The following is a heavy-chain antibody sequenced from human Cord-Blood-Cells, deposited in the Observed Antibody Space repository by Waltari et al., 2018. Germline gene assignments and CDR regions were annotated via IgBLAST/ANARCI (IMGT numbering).Heavy chain of an antibody. Sequence: QVQLVQSGAEVKKPGASVKVSCRAYGDTFTGYYMNWVRQATGQGLEWMGWINPNSGGTNYAQKFQGRVTMTRDTSISTAYMELSRLRSDDTAVYYCARGVDCSSTSCYNWFDPWGQGTLVTVSS. V-gene: IGHV1-2*02. CDR1: GDTFTGYY. J-gene: IGHJ5*02. CDR2: INPNSGGT. CDR3: ARGVDCSSTSCYNWFDP. D-gene: IGHD2-2*01.